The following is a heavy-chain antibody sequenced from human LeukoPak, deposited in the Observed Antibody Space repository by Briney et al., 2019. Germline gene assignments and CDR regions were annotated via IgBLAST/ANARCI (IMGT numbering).Heavy chain of an antibody. Sequence: ASVKVSCKASGYTFTSYDINWVRQATGQGLEWMGWISAYNGNTNYAQKLQGRVTMTTDTSTSTAYMELRSLRSDDTAVYYCAREASDYGDDFDYWGQGTLVTVSS. CDR3: AREASDYGDDFDY. J-gene: IGHJ4*02. D-gene: IGHD4-17*01. V-gene: IGHV1-18*01. CDR2: ISAYNGNT. CDR1: GYTFTSYD.